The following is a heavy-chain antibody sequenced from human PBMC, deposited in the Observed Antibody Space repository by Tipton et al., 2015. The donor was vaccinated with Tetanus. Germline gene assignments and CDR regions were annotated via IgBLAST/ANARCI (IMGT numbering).Heavy chain of an antibody. J-gene: IGHJ3*02. D-gene: IGHD6-13*01. Sequence: LRLSCTVSGGSISSYYWSWIRQPPGKGLEWIGYIYYSGSTNYNPSLKSRVTISVDTSKNQFSLKLSSVTAADTAVYYCARHLSSSSWYGAFDIWGQGTMVTVSS. CDR1: GGSISSYY. CDR3: ARHLSSSSWYGAFDI. CDR2: IYYSGST. V-gene: IGHV4-59*08.